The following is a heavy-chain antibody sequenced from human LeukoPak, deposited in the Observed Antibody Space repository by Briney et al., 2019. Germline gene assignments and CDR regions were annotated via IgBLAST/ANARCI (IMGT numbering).Heavy chain of an antibody. CDR3: ARSPNWNDMSFDY. CDR1: GGSISNYY. Sequence: SETLSLTCTVSGGSISNYYWSWIRQPPGKGLEWIGYIYYSGSTKYNPSLKSRVTISVDTSKNQFSLRLSSVTAADTAVYYCARSPNWNDMSFDYWGQGAMVTVSS. D-gene: IGHD1-20*01. CDR2: IYYSGST. J-gene: IGHJ4*02. V-gene: IGHV4-59*12.